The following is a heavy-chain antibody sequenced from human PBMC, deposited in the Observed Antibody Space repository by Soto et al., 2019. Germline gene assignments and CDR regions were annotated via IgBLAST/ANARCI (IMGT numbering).Heavy chain of an antibody. Sequence: GESMKICCKAAGYNFVSYWIAWVRQMPGKGLEWMGIIYPGDSDATYSPSFEGQVTFSVDKSITTAYLQWISLKASDTAMYYCARQAYFGSGTYYSDYWGQGTQVTVSS. CDR3: ARQAYFGSGTYYSDY. D-gene: IGHD3-10*01. V-gene: IGHV5-51*01. CDR2: IYPGDSDA. CDR1: GYNFVSYW. J-gene: IGHJ4*02.